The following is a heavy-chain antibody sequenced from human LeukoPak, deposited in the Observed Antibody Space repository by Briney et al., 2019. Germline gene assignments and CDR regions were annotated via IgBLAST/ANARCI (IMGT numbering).Heavy chain of an antibody. D-gene: IGHD3-16*01. CDR3: ASSVLRRGDY. J-gene: IGHJ4*02. V-gene: IGHV4-59*08. CDR1: GGSISSYY. Sequence: SETLSLTCTVSGGSISSYYWSWIRQPPGKGLEWIGYIYYSGSTNYNPSLKSRVTISVDKSKNQFSLKLSSVTAADTAVYYCASSVLRRGDYWGQGTLVTVSS. CDR2: IYYSGST.